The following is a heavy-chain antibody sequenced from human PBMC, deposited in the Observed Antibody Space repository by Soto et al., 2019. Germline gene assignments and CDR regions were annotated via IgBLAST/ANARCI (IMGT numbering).Heavy chain of an antibody. D-gene: IGHD3-10*01. CDR1: GGTFSSYA. J-gene: IGHJ6*02. V-gene: IGHV1-69*13. CDR3: ARGVIPMVRGTYRHYYDGMDV. CDR2: IIPIFGTA. Sequence: ASVKVSCKASGGTFSSYAISWVRQAPGQGLEWVGGIIPIFGTANYAQEFQGRVTITADESTSTAYMELSSLRSEDTAVYYCARGVIPMVRGTYRHYYDGMDVWGQGTTVTVSS.